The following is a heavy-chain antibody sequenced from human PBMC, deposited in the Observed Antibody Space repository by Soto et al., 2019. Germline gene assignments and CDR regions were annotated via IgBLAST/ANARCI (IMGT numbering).Heavy chain of an antibody. CDR1: GFSLSTDGVG. J-gene: IGHJ3*01. CDR3: AHAYGGTSWPNDAFDV. D-gene: IGHD2-2*01. V-gene: IGHV2-5*02. Sequence: QITLKESGPTLVKPTQTLTLTCTFSGFSLSTDGVGVGWIRQPPGKALEWLPLIYWDDDQRYSPSLKTRLTITKDTSKNQVVLTMTNMNPVDTATYYCAHAYGGTSWPNDAFDVWGQGTVVTVSS. CDR2: IYWDDDQ.